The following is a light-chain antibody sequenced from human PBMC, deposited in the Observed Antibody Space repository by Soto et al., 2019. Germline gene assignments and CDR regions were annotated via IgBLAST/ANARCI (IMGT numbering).Light chain of an antibody. CDR1: QGVSDD. V-gene: IGKV1-6*01. CDR2: SAS. Sequence: IKMTQSPSSLSASVGDRVTITCRASQGVSDDVGWYQQKPGKAPKLLIYSASTLHSGVPSRFSGSGSGTDFTLTISRLQPEDFAAYYCLQENSYPLTFGGGTKVEIK. CDR3: LQENSYPLT. J-gene: IGKJ4*01.